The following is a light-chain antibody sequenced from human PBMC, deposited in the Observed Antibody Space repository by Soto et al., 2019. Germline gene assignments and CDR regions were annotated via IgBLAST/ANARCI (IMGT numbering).Light chain of an antibody. V-gene: IGKV1-8*01. CDR1: QGISSY. CDR3: QQDYSYPYT. J-gene: IGKJ2*01. CDR2: AAS. Sequence: AIRMTQSPSSFSASTGDRVTITCRASQGISSYLAWYQQKPGKAPKLQIYAASTLQSGVPSRFSGSGSGEDFTLTISCLQSEDFATYYCQQDYSYPYTCGQGTKLEIK.